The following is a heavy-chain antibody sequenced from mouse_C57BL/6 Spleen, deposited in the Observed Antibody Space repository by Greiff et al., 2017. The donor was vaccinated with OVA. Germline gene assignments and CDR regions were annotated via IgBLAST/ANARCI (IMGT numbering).Heavy chain of an antibody. V-gene: IGHV1-72*01. J-gene: IGHJ4*01. Sequence: VQLQESGAELVKPGASVKLSCKASGYTFTSYWMHWVKQRPGRGLEWIGRIDPNSGGTKYNEKFKSKATLTVDKPSSTAYMQLSSLTSEDSAVYYCARGNDYDYYYAMDYWGQGTSVTVSS. CDR3: ARGNDYDYYYAMDY. D-gene: IGHD2-4*01. CDR1: GYTFTSYW. CDR2: IDPNSGGT.